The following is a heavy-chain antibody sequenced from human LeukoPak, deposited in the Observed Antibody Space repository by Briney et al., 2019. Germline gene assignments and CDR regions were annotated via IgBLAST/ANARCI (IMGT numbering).Heavy chain of an antibody. CDR3: AFRARIVVVVAATDY. Sequence: GASVRVSCKASGGTFSSYAISWVRQAPGQGLEWMGGIIPIFGTANYAQKFQGRVTITTDESTSTAYMELSSLRSEDTAVYYCAFRARIVVVVAATDYWGQGTLVTVSS. J-gene: IGHJ4*02. V-gene: IGHV1-69*05. CDR2: IIPIFGTA. D-gene: IGHD2-15*01. CDR1: GGTFSSYA.